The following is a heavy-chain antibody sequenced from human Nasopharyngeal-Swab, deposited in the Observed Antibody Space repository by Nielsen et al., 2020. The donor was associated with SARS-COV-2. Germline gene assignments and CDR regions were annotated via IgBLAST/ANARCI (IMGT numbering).Heavy chain of an antibody. CDR2: IIPIFGTA. Sequence: CARGAPGRVLGGMGGIIPIFGTANYAQKFQGRVTITADKSTSTAYMELSSLRSEDTAVYYCASPYCSSTSCRLSYYYGMDVWGQGTTVTVSS. CDR3: ASPYCSSTSCRLSYYYGMDV. V-gene: IGHV1-69*06. J-gene: IGHJ6*02. D-gene: IGHD2-2*01.